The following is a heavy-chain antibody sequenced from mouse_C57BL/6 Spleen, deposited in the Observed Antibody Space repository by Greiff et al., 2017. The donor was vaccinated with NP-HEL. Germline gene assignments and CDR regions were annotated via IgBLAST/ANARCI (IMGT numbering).Heavy chain of an antibody. Sequence: EVKLQESGGGLVQPGGSLKLSCAASGFTFSDYYMYWVRQTPEKRLEWVAYISNGGGSTYYPDPVKGRFTISRDNAKNTLYLQMSRLKSEDTAMYYGARRGPFMVTTEAMDYWGQGTSVTVSS. CDR1: GFTFSDYY. CDR2: ISNGGGST. V-gene: IGHV5-12*01. D-gene: IGHD2-2*01. J-gene: IGHJ4*01. CDR3: ARRGPFMVTTEAMDY.